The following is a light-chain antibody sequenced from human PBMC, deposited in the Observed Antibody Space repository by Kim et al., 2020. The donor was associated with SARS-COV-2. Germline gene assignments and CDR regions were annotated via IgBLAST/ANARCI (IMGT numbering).Light chain of an antibody. V-gene: IGLV3-21*04. CDR3: QVWDSSSDHPV. CDR2: YDS. J-gene: IGLJ3*02. Sequence: AQGKPARITCGGTNIGSKSVPGYQQKPGQAPVLVIYYDSDRPSGIPERFSGSNSGNTATLTISRVEAGDEADYYCQVWDSSSDHPVFGGGTQLTVL. CDR1: NIGSKS.